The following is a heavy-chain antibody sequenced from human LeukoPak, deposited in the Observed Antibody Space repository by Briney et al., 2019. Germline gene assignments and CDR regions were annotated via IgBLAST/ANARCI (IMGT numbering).Heavy chain of an antibody. Sequence: GGSLRLSCAASGFTFSDYYMSWIRQAPGKGLEWVSYISSSGSTIYYADSVKGRLTISRDNAKNSLYLQMNSLRAEDTAVYYCARVEYSYGSRRYYYGMDVWGQGTTVTVSS. J-gene: IGHJ6*02. D-gene: IGHD5-18*01. CDR3: ARVEYSYGSRRYYYGMDV. CDR2: ISSSGSTI. V-gene: IGHV3-11*01. CDR1: GFTFSDYY.